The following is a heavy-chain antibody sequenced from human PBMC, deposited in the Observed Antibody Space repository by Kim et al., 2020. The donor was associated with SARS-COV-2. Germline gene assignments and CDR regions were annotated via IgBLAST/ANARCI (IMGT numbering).Heavy chain of an antibody. Sequence: SETLSLTCTVSGGSISSSSYYWGWIRQPPGKGLEWIGSIYYSGSTYYNPSLKSRVTISVDTSKNQFSLKLSSVTAADTAVYYCARLDERSPPTVTGDYWGQGTLVTVSS. J-gene: IGHJ4*02. V-gene: IGHV4-39*01. CDR3: ARLDERSPPTVTGDY. CDR2: IYYSGST. D-gene: IGHD4-4*01. CDR1: GGSISSSSYY.